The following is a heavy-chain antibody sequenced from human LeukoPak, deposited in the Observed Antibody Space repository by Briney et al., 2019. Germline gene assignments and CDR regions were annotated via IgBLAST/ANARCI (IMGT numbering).Heavy chain of an antibody. Sequence: PSETLFLTCIVSGGSISSYYWSWIRQPPGKGLEWIGYIYYSGSTNYNPSLKSRVTISVDTSKNQFSLKLSSVTAADTAVYYCARGEYQLPPPYWGQGTLVTVSS. D-gene: IGHD2-2*01. CDR3: ARGEYQLPPPY. J-gene: IGHJ4*02. CDR2: IYYSGST. V-gene: IGHV4-59*08. CDR1: GGSISSYY.